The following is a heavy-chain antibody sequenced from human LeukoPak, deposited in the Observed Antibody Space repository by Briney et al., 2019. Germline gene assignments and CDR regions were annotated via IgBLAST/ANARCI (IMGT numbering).Heavy chain of an antibody. D-gene: IGHD2-2*01. Sequence: ASVKISCKASGGTFTSYAISWVRQAPGQGLQYLGGSIPNFRTAKYAQDFQGRVTMTEDTSTDTAYMELNSLRSDDTAVYYCATDPGEIVPAAKGPRGDYCYGMDVWGQGTTVTVSS. CDR2: SIPNFRTA. CDR3: ATDPGEIVPAAKGPRGDYCYGMDV. CDR1: GGTFTSYA. J-gene: IGHJ6*02. V-gene: IGHV1-69*06.